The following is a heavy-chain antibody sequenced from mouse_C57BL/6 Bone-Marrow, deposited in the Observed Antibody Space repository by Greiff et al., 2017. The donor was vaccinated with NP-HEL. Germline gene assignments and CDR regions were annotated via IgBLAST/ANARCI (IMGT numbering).Heavy chain of an antibody. V-gene: IGHV1-64*01. CDR2: IHPNSGST. Sequence: QVQLQQPGAELVKPGASVKLSCKASGYTFTSYWMHWVKQRPGQGLEWIGMIHPNSGSTNYNEKFKSKATLTVDKSSSPSYMQLSSLTSEDSAVYYCARVLGLYYFDYWGQGTTLTVSS. D-gene: IGHD4-1*01. CDR1: GYTFTSYW. J-gene: IGHJ2*01. CDR3: ARVLGLYYFDY.